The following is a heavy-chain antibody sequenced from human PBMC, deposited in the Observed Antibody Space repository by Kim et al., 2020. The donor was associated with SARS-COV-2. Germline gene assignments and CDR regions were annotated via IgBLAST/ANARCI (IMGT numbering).Heavy chain of an antibody. CDR2: ISDTGGLT. CDR3: AKHSRWDRFGLTPFNY. Sequence: GGSLRLSREASGFSFSDYGMSWVRQAPGKGLEWVTAISDTGGLTKYAVSVKGRFTISRDNAKNTVYVQMTSLRVEDTALYYCAKHSRWDRFGLTPFNYWGQGILVTVSS. J-gene: IGHJ4*02. V-gene: IGHV3-23*01. D-gene: IGHD3-16*01. CDR1: GFSFSDYG.